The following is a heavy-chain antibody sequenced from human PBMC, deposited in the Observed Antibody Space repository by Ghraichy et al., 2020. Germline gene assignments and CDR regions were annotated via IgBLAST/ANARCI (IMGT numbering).Heavy chain of an antibody. CDR1: GFTFSNAW. CDR3: TTDLRNCSGGSCYRIDY. J-gene: IGHJ4*02. CDR2: IKSKTDGGTT. D-gene: IGHD2-15*01. Sequence: GGSLRLSCAASGFTFSNAWMNWVRQAPGKGLEWVGRIKSKTDGGTTDYAAPVKGRFTISRDDSKNTLYLQMNSLKTEDTAVYYCTTDLRNCSGGSCYRIDYWGQGTLVTVSS. V-gene: IGHV3-15*07.